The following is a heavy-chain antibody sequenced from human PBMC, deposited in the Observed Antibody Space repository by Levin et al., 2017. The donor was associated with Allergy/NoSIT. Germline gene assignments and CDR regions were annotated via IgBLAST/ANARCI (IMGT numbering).Heavy chain of an antibody. CDR1: GFTFSSYS. V-gene: IGHV3-48*02. D-gene: IGHD6-19*01. Sequence: PGGSLRLSCAASGFTFSSYSMNWVRQAPGKGLEWVSYISSSSSTIYYADSVKGRFTISRDNAKNSLYLQMNSLRDEDTAVYYCARDPFGSGWTRHEYFQHWGQGTLVTVSS. CDR3: ARDPFGSGWTRHEYFQH. CDR2: ISSSSSTI. J-gene: IGHJ1*01.